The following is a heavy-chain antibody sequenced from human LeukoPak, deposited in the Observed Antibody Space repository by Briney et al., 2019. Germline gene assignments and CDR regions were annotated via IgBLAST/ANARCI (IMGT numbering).Heavy chain of an antibody. J-gene: IGHJ6*03. V-gene: IGHV4-34*01. CDR1: GGSFSGYY. CDR3: ARGGYSYGHDYYYMAV. D-gene: IGHD5-18*01. CDR2: INHSGST. Sequence: SETLSLTCAVYGGSFSGYYWSWIRQPPGKGLEWIGEINHSGSTYYNPSLKSRLTISVDTSKNQFSLKLSSVTAADTAVYYCARGGYSYGHDYYYMAVWGKGTMVTISS.